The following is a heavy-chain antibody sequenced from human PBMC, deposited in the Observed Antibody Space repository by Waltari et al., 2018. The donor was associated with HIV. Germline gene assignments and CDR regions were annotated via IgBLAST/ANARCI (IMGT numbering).Heavy chain of an antibody. Sequence: EVQLVQSGAEVKKPGDSLRISCQASGYSFTNYWIAWVRQMPGKGLEWMGIIYPGDSDTRYSPSFQGHVTISADKSITTAYLQWSSLEASDTALYYCARQYDFWSYPFDFWGQGTLVTVSS. V-gene: IGHV5-51*01. CDR3: ARQYDFWSYPFDF. D-gene: IGHD3-3*01. CDR2: IYPGDSDT. J-gene: IGHJ4*02. CDR1: GYSFTNYW.